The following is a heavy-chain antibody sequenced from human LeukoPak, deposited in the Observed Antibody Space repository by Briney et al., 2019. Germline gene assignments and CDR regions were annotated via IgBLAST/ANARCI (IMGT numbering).Heavy chain of an antibody. V-gene: IGHV4-34*01. D-gene: IGHD3-3*01. Sequence: SETLSLTCAVYGGSFSGYYWSWIRQPPGKGLEWIGEINHSGSTNYNPSLKSRVTISVDTSKNQFSLKLSSVTAVDTAVYYCARGAVAYYDFWSGYYPFDPWGQGTLVTVSS. CDR2: INHSGST. CDR1: GGSFSGYY. CDR3: ARGAVAYYDFWSGYYPFDP. J-gene: IGHJ5*02.